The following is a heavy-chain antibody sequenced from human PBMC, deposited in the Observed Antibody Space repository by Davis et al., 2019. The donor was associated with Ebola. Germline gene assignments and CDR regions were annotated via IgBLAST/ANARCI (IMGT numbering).Heavy chain of an antibody. CDR1: GYTFTNYY. CDR3: TTPGGQDSGYDVFDI. J-gene: IGHJ3*02. D-gene: IGHD5-12*01. Sequence: ASVKVSCKASGYTFTNYYMHWVRHAPGQGLEWMGMINPNDCRTIYAQKFQGRVTVTRDTSSTTVYMDLSSLRSEDTALYYCTTPGGQDSGYDVFDIWGQGTMVTVSS. V-gene: IGHV1-46*03. CDR2: INPNDCRT.